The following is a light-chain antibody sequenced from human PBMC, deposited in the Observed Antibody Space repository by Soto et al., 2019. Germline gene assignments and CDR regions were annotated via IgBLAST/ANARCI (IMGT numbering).Light chain of an antibody. Sequence: QSALTQPASVSGSPGQSITISCTGTSSDVGVSNYVSWYQQHPGKAPKLMIYDVNNRPSGISNRFSGSKSGNTASLTISGLQAEDEADYYCSSYRSGSTLVFGGGTKLTVL. CDR2: DVN. V-gene: IGLV2-14*03. CDR3: SSYRSGSTLV. CDR1: SSDVGVSNY. J-gene: IGLJ2*01.